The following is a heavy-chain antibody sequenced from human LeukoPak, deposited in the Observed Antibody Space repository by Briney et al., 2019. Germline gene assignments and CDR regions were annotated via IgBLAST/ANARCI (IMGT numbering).Heavy chain of an antibody. J-gene: IGHJ4*02. CDR1: GFTFSSYA. CDR2: ISYDGSNK. D-gene: IGHD3-22*01. Sequence: PGGSLRLSCAASGFTFSSYAMHWVRQAPGKGLEWVAVISYDGSNKYYADSVKGRFTISRDNSKNTLYLQMNSLRAEDTAVYYCARDGIITMIVDTRLGYYFDYWGQGALVTVSS. CDR3: ARDGIITMIVDTRLGYYFDY. V-gene: IGHV3-30-3*01.